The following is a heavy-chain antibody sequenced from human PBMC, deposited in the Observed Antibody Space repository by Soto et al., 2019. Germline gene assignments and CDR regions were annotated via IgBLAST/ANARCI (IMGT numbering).Heavy chain of an antibody. V-gene: IGHV3-30-3*01. CDR2: ISYDGSNK. CDR3: ARQYCSGGSCYSDY. D-gene: IGHD2-15*01. Sequence: GGSLRLSCAASGFTFSSYAMHWVRQAPGKGLEWVAVISYDGSNKYYADSVKGRFTISRDNSKNTLYLQMNSLRAEDTAVYYCARQYCSGGSCYSDYWGQGTLVTVSS. J-gene: IGHJ4*02. CDR1: GFTFSSYA.